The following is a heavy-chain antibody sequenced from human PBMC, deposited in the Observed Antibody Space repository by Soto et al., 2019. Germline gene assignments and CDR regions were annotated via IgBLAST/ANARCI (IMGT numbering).Heavy chain of an antibody. CDR3: TRVARPYSIYRGGGLGL. V-gene: IGHV3-30*03. D-gene: IGHD4-4*01. J-gene: IGHJ1*01. CDR1: GFIFSDYA. CDR2: VSSDGRQK. Sequence: QAHLVESGGGVVQPGRSLRLSCVLSGFIFSDYAMHWVRQTPGKGLEWVAIVSSDGRQKFYTDSVKGRFTISKEFSNNTLFLQVNSLGPEESGTYFCTRVARPYSIYRGGGLGLWGQGTLVTVSS.